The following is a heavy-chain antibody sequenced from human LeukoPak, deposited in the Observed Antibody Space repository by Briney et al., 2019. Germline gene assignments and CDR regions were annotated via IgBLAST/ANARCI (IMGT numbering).Heavy chain of an antibody. CDR2: ISSSSYI. CDR1: GFTFSSYS. D-gene: IGHD6-13*01. J-gene: IGHJ4*02. V-gene: IGHV3-21*01. Sequence: GGSLRLSCGASGFTFSSYSMNWVRQAPGKGLEWVSSISSSSYIYYADSVKGRFTISRDNAKNSLYLQMNSLRAEDTAVYYCARDGAPQLGYWGQGTLVTVSS. CDR3: ARDGAPQLGY.